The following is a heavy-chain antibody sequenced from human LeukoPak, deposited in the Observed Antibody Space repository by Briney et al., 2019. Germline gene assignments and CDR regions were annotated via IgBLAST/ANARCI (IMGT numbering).Heavy chain of an antibody. Sequence: SGGSLRLSCAASGFTFSRYSMTWVRQAPGKGLEWVSYIRGSGGTTYYADSVKGRFTISRDNAKNSLYLQLNSLRDEDTAVYYCVRDPDALDYWGQGTLVTVSS. CDR2: IRGSGGTT. CDR3: VRDPDALDY. J-gene: IGHJ4*02. V-gene: IGHV3-48*02. CDR1: GFTFSRYS.